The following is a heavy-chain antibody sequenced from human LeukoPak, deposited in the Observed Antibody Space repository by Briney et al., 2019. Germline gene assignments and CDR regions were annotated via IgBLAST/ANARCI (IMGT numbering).Heavy chain of an antibody. Sequence: GGSLRLSCAVSGFTFSSYAMNWVRQAPGKGLEWVSGISGSGAGTYYADSVKGRFTISRDNSKNTLNLQMNSLRAEDTAVYYCVKDRTGTYTLDYWGQGTLVTVSS. CDR2: ISGSGAGT. J-gene: IGHJ4*02. CDR1: GFTFSSYA. CDR3: VKDRTGTYTLDY. D-gene: IGHD3-10*01. V-gene: IGHV3-23*01.